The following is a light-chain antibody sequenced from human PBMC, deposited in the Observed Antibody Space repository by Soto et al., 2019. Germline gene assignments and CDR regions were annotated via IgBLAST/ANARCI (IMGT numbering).Light chain of an antibody. CDR3: QHCIKSPPMYT. CDR1: QSIGTSN. V-gene: IGKV3-20*01. J-gene: IGKJ2*01. Sequence: EIVLTQSPGTLSLSPGERATLSCRASQSIGTSNLAWYQQRPGRAPRLLIYDAYSRAADIPDRFSGSGSGTDFTLTISRLEPEDFAVYYCQHCIKSPPMYTFGQGTKLEIK. CDR2: DAY.